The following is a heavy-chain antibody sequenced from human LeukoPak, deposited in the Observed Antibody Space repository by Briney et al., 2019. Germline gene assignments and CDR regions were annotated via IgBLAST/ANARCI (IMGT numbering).Heavy chain of an antibody. Sequence: ASVKVSCKTSGYTFTDYYFHWVRQTPAHGLEWMGWFNPNTSGTYYAQKFHGRVTLTSDTSISTAYMELNRMTSDDTAVYYCATGLYCRDRVSFWGQGTLVTVSS. CDR1: GYTFTDYY. V-gene: IGHV1-2*02. CDR3: ATGLYCRDRVSF. CDR2: FNPNTSGT. D-gene: IGHD1-26*01. J-gene: IGHJ4*02.